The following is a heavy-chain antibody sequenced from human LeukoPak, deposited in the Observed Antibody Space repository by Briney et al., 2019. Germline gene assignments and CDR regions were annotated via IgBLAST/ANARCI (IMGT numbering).Heavy chain of an antibody. CDR3: AREKIQLWSRSTFDY. Sequence: GGSLRLSCAASGFTFSSYAMHWVRQAPGKGLEWVAVISYDGSNKYCADSVKGRFTISRDNSKNTLYLQMNSLRAEDTAVYYCAREKIQLWSRSTFDYWGQGTLVTVSS. CDR1: GFTFSSYA. CDR2: ISYDGSNK. J-gene: IGHJ4*02. D-gene: IGHD5-18*01. V-gene: IGHV3-30-3*01.